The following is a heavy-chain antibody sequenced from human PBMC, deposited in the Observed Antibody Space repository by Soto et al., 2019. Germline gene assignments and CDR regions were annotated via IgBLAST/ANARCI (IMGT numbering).Heavy chain of an antibody. CDR2: IYSDGST. D-gene: IGHD3-22*01. CDR3: ARGLKLRHDAFDL. CDR1: GFTVSNNY. V-gene: IGHV3-53*01. Sequence: PGGSLRLSCAPSGFTVSNNYMNWVRQAPGKGLEWVSIIYSDGSTYYADYVKGRFTISRDNSKNTLYLQMDSLRAEDTAVYFCARGLKLRHDAFDLWGPGTMVTVSS. J-gene: IGHJ3*01.